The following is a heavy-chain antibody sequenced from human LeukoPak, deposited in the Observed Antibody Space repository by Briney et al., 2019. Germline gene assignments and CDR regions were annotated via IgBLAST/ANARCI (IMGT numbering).Heavy chain of an antibody. Sequence: GASVKVSCKASGYTFTSYGISWVRQAPGQGLEWMGWISAYNGNTNYAQKLQGRVTMTTDTSTSTAYMELRSLRSDDTAVYYCARDRVSTIKPYYDFWSGYGTAYYYGMDVWGQGTTVTVSS. CDR2: ISAYNGNT. CDR1: GYTFTSYG. V-gene: IGHV1-18*01. J-gene: IGHJ6*02. CDR3: ARDRVSTIKPYYDFWSGYGTAYYYGMDV. D-gene: IGHD3-3*01.